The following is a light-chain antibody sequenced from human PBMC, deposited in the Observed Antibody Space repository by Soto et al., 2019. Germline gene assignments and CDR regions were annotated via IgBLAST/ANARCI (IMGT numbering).Light chain of an antibody. V-gene: IGLV7-43*01. Sequence: QAVVTQEPSLTVSPGGTVTLTCASSTGPVTSGYYPNWFQQKPGQAPRALIYSTNSKHSWTPARFSGSLLGGKAALTLSGVQPEDEADYDCMLYFGGAQRYVFGTGTKLTVL. CDR1: TGPVTSGYY. J-gene: IGLJ1*01. CDR2: STN. CDR3: MLYFGGAQRYV.